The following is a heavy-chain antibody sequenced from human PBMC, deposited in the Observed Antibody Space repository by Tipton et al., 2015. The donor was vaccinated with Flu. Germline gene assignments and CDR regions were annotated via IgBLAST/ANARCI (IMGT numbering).Heavy chain of an antibody. D-gene: IGHD6-13*01. V-gene: IGHV3-7*01. Sequence: SLRLSCVASGFTLSSYWMSWVRQAPGKGLEWVANIKQDGSQKYYVDSVKGRFIISRDNARNSLYLQMSSLRSEDTALYYCARAWAAAGSAWGQGTLVTVSS. CDR3: ARAWAAAGSA. J-gene: IGHJ5*02. CDR1: GFTLSSYW. CDR2: IKQDGSQK.